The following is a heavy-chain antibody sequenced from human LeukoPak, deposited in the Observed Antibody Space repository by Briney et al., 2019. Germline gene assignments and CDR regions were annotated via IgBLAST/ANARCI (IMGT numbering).Heavy chain of an antibody. Sequence: GGSLRLSCAASGFTFSSYWMSWVRQAPGKGREWVANIKQEGSEKYSVDSVKGRFTSSRDNAKNSLYLQMNSLRAEDTAVYYCARDLRSVDTAMVTGDYWGQGTLVTVSS. CDR2: IKQEGSEK. D-gene: IGHD5-18*01. J-gene: IGHJ4*02. CDR3: ARDLRSVDTAMVTGDY. V-gene: IGHV3-7*01. CDR1: GFTFSSYW.